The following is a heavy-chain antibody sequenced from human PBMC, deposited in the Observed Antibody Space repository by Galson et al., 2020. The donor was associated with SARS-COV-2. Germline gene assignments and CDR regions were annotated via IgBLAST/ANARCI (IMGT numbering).Heavy chain of an antibody. V-gene: IGHV3-30*04. Sequence: GESLKISCAASGFTFSSYAMHWVRQAPGKGLEWVAVISYDGSNKYYADSVKGRFTISRDNSKNTLYLQMNSLRAEDTAVYYCASALLLSPLDYWGQGTLVTVSS. CDR3: ASALLLSPLDY. CDR2: ISYDGSNK. CDR1: GFTFSSYA. J-gene: IGHJ4*02. D-gene: IGHD2-15*01.